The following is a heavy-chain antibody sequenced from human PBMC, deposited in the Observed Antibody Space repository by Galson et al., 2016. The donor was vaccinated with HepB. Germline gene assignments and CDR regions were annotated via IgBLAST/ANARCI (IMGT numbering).Heavy chain of an antibody. D-gene: IGHD5-18*01. V-gene: IGHV3-7*02. Sequence: SLRLSCAASGLTFSRFWMTWVRQAPGKGLEWVANINQDGSEKHYLDSVRGRFTISRDNIKKSLFLEMNSLRAGDTGVYYCARVGTWIHQYFYYMDVWGKGAPVTVSS. J-gene: IGHJ6*03. CDR3: ARVGTWIHQYFYYMDV. CDR2: INQDGSEK. CDR1: GLTFSRFW.